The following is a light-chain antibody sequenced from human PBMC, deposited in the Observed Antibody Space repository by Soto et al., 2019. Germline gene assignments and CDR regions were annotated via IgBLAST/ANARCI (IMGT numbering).Light chain of an antibody. Sequence: EIVLTQSPGTLSLSPGERATLSCRASQSVSSTYFAWYQQRFGQAPRLLIYGASSRATGIPDRFSGSGSGTDFTLTISRLEPEDFAVYYCKQYGSSSWTFGQGTKVEIK. V-gene: IGKV3-20*01. CDR1: QSVSSTY. J-gene: IGKJ1*01. CDR3: KQYGSSSWT. CDR2: GAS.